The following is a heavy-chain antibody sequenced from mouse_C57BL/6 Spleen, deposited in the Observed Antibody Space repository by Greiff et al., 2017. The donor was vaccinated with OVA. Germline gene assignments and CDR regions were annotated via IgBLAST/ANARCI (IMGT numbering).Heavy chain of an antibody. Sequence: QVQLQQSGAELVKPGASVKISCKASGYAFSSYWMNWVKQRPGKGLEWIGQIYPGDGDTNYNGKFKGKATLTADKSYSTAYMQLSSLTSEDSAVYFCARERDYGSPHVWGTGTTVTVSS. J-gene: IGHJ1*03. CDR2: IYPGDGDT. CDR3: ARERDYGSPHV. CDR1: GYAFSSYW. D-gene: IGHD1-1*01. V-gene: IGHV1-80*01.